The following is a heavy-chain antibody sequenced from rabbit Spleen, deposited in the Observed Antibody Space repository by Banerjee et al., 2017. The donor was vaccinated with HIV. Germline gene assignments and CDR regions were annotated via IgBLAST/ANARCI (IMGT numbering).Heavy chain of an antibody. D-gene: IGHD1-1*01. CDR2: IAGSNSGFT. Sequence: QSLEESGGDLVKPGASLTLTCTASGFSFSSSDYMCWVRQAPGKGLEWISCIAGSNSGFTYSATWAKGRFTCSKTSSTTVTLQMTSLTAADTATYLCARDLVGVIGWNFNLWGQGTLVTVS. V-gene: IGHV1S40*01. J-gene: IGHJ4*01. CDR1: GFSFSSSDY. CDR3: ARDLVGVIGWNFNL.